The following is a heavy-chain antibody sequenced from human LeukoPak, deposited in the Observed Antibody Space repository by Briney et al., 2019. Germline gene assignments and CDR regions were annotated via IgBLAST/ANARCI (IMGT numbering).Heavy chain of an antibody. V-gene: IGHV3-21*01. J-gene: IGHJ5*02. CDR3: ARADCSGSTCYLRRSWFDP. Sequence: PGGSLRLSCAASGFTFSSFDMNWVRQAPGKGLGWVSSISTSSSYIYYRDSVKGRFTISRDDAKNSLYLQMNSLRVEDTAVYYCARADCSGSTCYLRRSWFDPWGQGTLVTASS. CDR1: GFTFSSFD. CDR2: ISTSSSYI. D-gene: IGHD2-2*01.